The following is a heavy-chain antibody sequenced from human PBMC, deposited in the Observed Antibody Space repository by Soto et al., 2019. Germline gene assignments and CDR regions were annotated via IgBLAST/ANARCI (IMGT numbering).Heavy chain of an antibody. J-gene: IGHJ6*02. V-gene: IGHV5-51*01. Sequence: GESLKISCQGSGYSFANYWIAWVRQMPGKGLEWVGVIYPGDSDTRYSPSFRGQVTISADKSISHVYLQWSSLKASDTAMYYCARNRLRQYYYGMDVWGQGTTVTFSS. CDR3: ARNRLRQYYYGMDV. CDR2: IYPGDSDT. CDR1: GYSFANYW. D-gene: IGHD3-10*01.